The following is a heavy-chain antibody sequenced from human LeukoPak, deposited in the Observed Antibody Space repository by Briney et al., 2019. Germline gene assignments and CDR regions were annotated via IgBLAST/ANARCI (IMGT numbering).Heavy chain of an antibody. CDR2: ISSNGGST. Sequence: GGSLRLSCAASGFTFSSYAMHWVRQAPGKGLEYVSAISSNGGSTYYANSVKGRFTISRDNPKNTLYLQMGSLRAEDMAVYYCAITADAFDIWGQGTMVTVSS. D-gene: IGHD1-20*01. J-gene: IGHJ3*02. CDR3: AITADAFDI. V-gene: IGHV3-64*01. CDR1: GFTFSSYA.